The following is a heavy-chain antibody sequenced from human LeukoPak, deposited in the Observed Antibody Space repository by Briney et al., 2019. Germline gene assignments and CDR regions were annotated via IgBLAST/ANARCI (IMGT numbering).Heavy chain of an antibody. J-gene: IGHJ4*02. D-gene: IGHD2-21*02. V-gene: IGHV4-39*07. Sequence: SETLSLTCTVSGGSISSRTYCWAWIRQPPGKGLEWIGSINYSGKITYNPSLKSRVTVSLDTSKNQFSLTLSSVTAADTAVYYCARDFGDWRTDYWGQGTLVTVSS. CDR1: GGSISSRTYC. CDR2: INYSGKI. CDR3: ARDFGDWRTDY.